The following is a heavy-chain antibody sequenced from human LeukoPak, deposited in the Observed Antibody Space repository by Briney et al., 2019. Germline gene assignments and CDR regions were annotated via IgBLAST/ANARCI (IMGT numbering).Heavy chain of an antibody. CDR2: INHSGST. J-gene: IGHJ4*02. CDR3: ARGPQASGYDGDDY. CDR1: GGSVSGYY. D-gene: IGHD5-12*01. Sequence: SETLSLTCAVYGGSVSGYYWSWIRQPPGKGLEWIGEINHSGSTNYNPSLKSRVTISVDTSKNQFSLKLSSVTAADTAVYYCARGPQASGYDGDDYWGQGTLVTVSS. V-gene: IGHV4-34*01.